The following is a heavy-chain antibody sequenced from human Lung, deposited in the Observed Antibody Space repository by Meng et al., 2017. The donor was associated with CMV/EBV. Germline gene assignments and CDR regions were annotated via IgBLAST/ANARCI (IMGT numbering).Heavy chain of an antibody. V-gene: IGHV3-21*01. CDR1: GFSFSSYS. CDR3: ARGSSSSWYEGSYYFDY. D-gene: IGHD6-13*01. Sequence: GGSLRLXCAVSGFSFSSYSMNWVRQAPGKGLEWVSSISSSSSYIYYADSVKGRFTISRDNAKNSLYLQMNSLRAEDTAVYYCARGSSSSWYEGSYYFDYWGQGTLVTVSS. CDR2: ISSSSSYI. J-gene: IGHJ4*02.